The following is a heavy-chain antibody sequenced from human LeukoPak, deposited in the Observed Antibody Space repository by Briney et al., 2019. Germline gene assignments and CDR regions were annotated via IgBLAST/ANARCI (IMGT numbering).Heavy chain of an antibody. CDR2: ISSGSTTI. D-gene: IGHD6-19*01. Sequence: PGGSLRLSCTASGLPFSNYAIHWVRQAPGKGLEWVSYISSGSTTIYYADSVKGRFTISRDNAKNSLYLQMNSLRAEDTAVYYCARDVEQWLVRVYYFDYWGQGTLVTVSS. J-gene: IGHJ4*02. CDR1: GLPFSNYA. V-gene: IGHV3-48*03. CDR3: ARDVEQWLVRVYYFDY.